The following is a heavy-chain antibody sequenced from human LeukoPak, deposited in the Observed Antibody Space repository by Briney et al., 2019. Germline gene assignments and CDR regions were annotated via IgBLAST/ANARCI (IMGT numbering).Heavy chain of an antibody. CDR1: GFTFSSYS. J-gene: IGHJ6*02. CDR2: ISSSSSYI. D-gene: IGHD3-9*01. CDR3: ARGVFWQQEHYGMDV. V-gene: IGHV3-21*01. Sequence: GGSLRLSCAASGFTFSSYSMNWDRQAPGKGLEWVSSISSSSSYIYYADSVKGRFTISRDDAKNSLYLQMNSLRAEDTAVYYCARGVFWQQEHYGMDVWGQGTTVTVSS.